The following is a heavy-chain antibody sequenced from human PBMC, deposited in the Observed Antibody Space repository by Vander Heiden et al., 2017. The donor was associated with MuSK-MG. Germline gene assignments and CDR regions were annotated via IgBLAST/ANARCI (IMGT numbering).Heavy chain of an antibody. J-gene: IGHJ4*02. CDR3: AKLVTY. CDR1: GFTFSSDA. Sequence: EVQLLESGGGLVQPGGSLRLSCVASGFTFSSDAMSWVRQAPGKGLEWVSTITGSGGSTFYADSVKGRFTISRDISKNTVYLQMDSLRADDTAVYYCAKLVTYWGQGTLGTVSS. CDR2: ITGSGGST. D-gene: IGHD1-26*01. V-gene: IGHV3-23*01.